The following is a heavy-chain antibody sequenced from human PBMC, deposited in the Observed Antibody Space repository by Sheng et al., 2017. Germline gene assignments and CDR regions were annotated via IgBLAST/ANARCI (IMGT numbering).Heavy chain of an antibody. CDR3: ARGHYG. V-gene: IGHV3-7*01. CDR1: GSGSAFTFSQSW. Sequence: EMQLVGSGEAWSSLGGPVRLSCAASGSGSAFTFSQSWMSWVRQAPGKGLEWVANINHDGSEKSDLDSVKGRFTISRDNAKNSVYLQMDSLRVEDTAEYYCARGHYG. CDR2: INHDGSEK. J-gene: IGHJ6*01.